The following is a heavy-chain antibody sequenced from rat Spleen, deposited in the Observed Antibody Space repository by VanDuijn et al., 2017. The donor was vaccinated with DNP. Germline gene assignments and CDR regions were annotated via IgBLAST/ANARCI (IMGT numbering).Heavy chain of an antibody. V-gene: IGHV5S13*01. CDR1: GFTFSNYG. Sequence: EVQLVESGGGLVQPGRSLKLSCAASGFTFSNYGMAWVRQAPKKGLEWVATISTGGGSTYYRDSVKGRFTISRDNAKNTQYLQMDSLRSEDTATYYCARHEDYSSHYWYFDFWGPGTMVTVSS. D-gene: IGHD1-2*01. CDR2: ISTGGGST. CDR3: ARHEDYSSHYWYFDF. J-gene: IGHJ1*01.